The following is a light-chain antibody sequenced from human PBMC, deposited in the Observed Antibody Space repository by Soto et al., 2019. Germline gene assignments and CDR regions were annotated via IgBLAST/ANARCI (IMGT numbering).Light chain of an antibody. CDR1: QSVSSW. Sequence: EIQMTQSPYTLSASVGDRVTITCRASQSVSSWLAWYQQKPGKAPTLLIYKASSLASGVPSRFSGSESGTEFTLTISSLQPDDFATYYCQQHNSYPFTFGPGTKVDIK. J-gene: IGKJ3*01. CDR2: KAS. V-gene: IGKV1-5*03. CDR3: QQHNSYPFT.